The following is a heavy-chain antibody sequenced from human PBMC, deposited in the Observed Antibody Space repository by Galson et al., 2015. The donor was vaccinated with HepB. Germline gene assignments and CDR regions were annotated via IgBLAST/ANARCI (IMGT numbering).Heavy chain of an antibody. J-gene: IGHJ4*02. CDR1: GGTFSTYT. CDR2: ITPMFGTA. Sequence: SVKVSCKASGGTFSTYTISWVRQAPGQGLEWMGGITPMFGTAKYAQKFQGRVTITADESTRTAYMELSSLTSEDTAVYYCAREGIAAVTTPVDYWGQGTLVTVSS. CDR3: AREGIAAVTTPVDY. V-gene: IGHV1-69*13. D-gene: IGHD6-13*01.